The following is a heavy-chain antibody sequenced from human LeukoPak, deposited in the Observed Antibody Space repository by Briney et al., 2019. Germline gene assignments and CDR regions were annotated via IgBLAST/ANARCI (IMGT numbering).Heavy chain of an antibody. J-gene: IGHJ5*02. CDR2: IKKDGSEK. CDR3: LQYDSGST. D-gene: IGHD3-10*01. Sequence: GGSLRLSCVASGFSFSNNWMSWVRRAPGKGLEWVANIKKDGSEKYYVDSVKGRFTVSRDNAKNSLYLQMNSLRAEDTAVYYCLQYDSGSTWGQGTLVTVSS. V-gene: IGHV3-7*01. CDR1: GFSFSNNW.